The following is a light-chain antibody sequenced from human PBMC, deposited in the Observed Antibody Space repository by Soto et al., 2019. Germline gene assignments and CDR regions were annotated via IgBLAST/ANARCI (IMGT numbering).Light chain of an antibody. CDR1: QGINNY. V-gene: IGKV1-27*01. Sequence: DIQMTQSPSSLSASGGDRVTITCRASQGINNYLAWYQQRPGRVPKLLIYDASTLQSGVPSRFSGSGSVTDFNLTITGLQAEAVATYYCQNYSSAPRTFGQGTKVEIK. J-gene: IGKJ1*01. CDR3: QNYSSAPRT. CDR2: DAS.